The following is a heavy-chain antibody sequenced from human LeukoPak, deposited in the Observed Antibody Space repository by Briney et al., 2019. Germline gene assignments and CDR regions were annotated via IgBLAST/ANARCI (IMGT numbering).Heavy chain of an antibody. V-gene: IGHV3-48*01. Sequence: GGSLRLSCAASGFTFSSYSMNWVRQAPGKGLEWVSYISSSSSTIYYADSVKGRFTISRDNAKNSLYLQMNSLRAEDTAVYYCASAGYSSSWYPGGFDYWGQGTLVTVSS. CDR1: GFTFSSYS. CDR2: ISSSSSTI. D-gene: IGHD6-13*01. CDR3: ASAGYSSSWYPGGFDY. J-gene: IGHJ4*02.